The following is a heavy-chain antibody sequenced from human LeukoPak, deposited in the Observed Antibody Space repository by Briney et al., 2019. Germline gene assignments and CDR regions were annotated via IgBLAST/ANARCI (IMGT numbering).Heavy chain of an antibody. CDR1: GGTFSSYA. Sequence: ASVKVSCKASGGTFSSYAISWVRQAPGQGLEWMGGIIPIFGTANYAQKFQGRVTITADESTSTAYMELSSLRSEDTAVYYCARVYCSSTSCYRALYYYYYGMDVWGQGTLVTVSS. V-gene: IGHV1-69*13. J-gene: IGHJ6*02. CDR3: ARVYCSSTSCYRALYYYYYGMDV. CDR2: IIPIFGTA. D-gene: IGHD2-2*02.